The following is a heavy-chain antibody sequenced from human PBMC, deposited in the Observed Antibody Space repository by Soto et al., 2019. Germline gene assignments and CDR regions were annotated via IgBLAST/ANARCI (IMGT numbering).Heavy chain of an antibody. D-gene: IGHD3-22*01. V-gene: IGHV4-38-2*01. CDR3: TRGAGAPWVRFDS. J-gene: IGHJ4*02. CDR2: ISYSAKT. Sequence: PSETLSLTCGVSGYSITSGFYWGCVRQSPGKGLEWIGSISYSAKTFYNPSLASRLSIAVDTSMNQFSLRLTSVTAADTALYYCTRGAGAPWVRFDSWGQGTLVTVYS. CDR1: GYSITSGFY.